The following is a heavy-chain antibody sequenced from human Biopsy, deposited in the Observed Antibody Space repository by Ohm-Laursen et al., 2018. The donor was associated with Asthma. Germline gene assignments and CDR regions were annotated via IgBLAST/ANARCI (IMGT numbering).Heavy chain of an antibody. Sequence: ASVKVSCKASGYTFIGCHIHWMRQAPGQGLEWMGRINPNSGGTNYAQRFQGRVTMTRDTSISTAYMEVSRLRSDDTAVYYCARGQKSAGDRWFDPWGQGTLVTVSS. CDR2: INPNSGGT. D-gene: IGHD6-13*01. V-gene: IGHV1-2*06. J-gene: IGHJ5*02. CDR1: GYTFIGCH. CDR3: ARGQKSAGDRWFDP.